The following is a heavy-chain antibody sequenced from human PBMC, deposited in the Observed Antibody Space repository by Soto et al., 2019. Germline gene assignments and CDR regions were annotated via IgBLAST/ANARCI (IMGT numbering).Heavy chain of an antibody. J-gene: IGHJ4*02. CDR2: IIPILGIA. CDR3: ARVGYQVENY. Sequence: QVQLVQSGAEVKKPGSSVKVSCKASGGTFSSYTISWVRQAPGQGLEWMGRIIPILGIANFAQKFQGRVTITTDKSTSTAYMELSSLRSEDTAVYYCARVGYQVENYWGQGTLVTVSS. D-gene: IGHD3-16*02. V-gene: IGHV1-69*02. CDR1: GGTFSSYT.